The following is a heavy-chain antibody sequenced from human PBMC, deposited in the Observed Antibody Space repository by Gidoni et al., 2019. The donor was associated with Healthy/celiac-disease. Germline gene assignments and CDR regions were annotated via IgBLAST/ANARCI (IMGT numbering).Heavy chain of an antibody. Sequence: EVQLVESGGGLVKPGGSLRLSCAASGFTFSSYSMNWVRQAPGKGLEWVSSISSSSSYIYYADSVKGRFTISRDNAKNSLYLQMNSLRAEDTAVYYCARDRDWGEIPEGDAFDIWGQGTMVTVSS. V-gene: IGHV3-21*01. J-gene: IGHJ3*02. CDR1: GFTFSSYS. CDR2: ISSSSSYI. CDR3: ARDRDWGEIPEGDAFDI. D-gene: IGHD7-27*01.